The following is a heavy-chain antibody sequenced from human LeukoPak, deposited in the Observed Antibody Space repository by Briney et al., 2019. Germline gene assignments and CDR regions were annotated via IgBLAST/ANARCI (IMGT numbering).Heavy chain of an antibody. CDR2: INPNSGGT. V-gene: IGHV1-2*02. J-gene: IGHJ4*02. CDR1: GYTFTGYY. CDR3: ARKPTSVVSPLDY. D-gene: IGHD4-23*01. Sequence: VASVKVSCKASGYTFTGYYMHWVRQAPGQGLEWMGWINPNSGGTDFAQKFQGRVTMTRDTSITTAYIELSRLRSDDTAVYYCARKPTSVVSPLDYWGQGTLVTVSS.